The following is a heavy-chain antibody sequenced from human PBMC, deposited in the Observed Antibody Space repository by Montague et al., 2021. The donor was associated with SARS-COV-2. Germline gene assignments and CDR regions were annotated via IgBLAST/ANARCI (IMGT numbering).Heavy chain of an antibody. CDR2: ISYGGSNK. Sequence: SLRLSCAASGFTFSSYAMHWVRQAPGKGLEWVAVISYGGSNKYYADSVKGRFTISRGNSKNTLYLQMNSLRAEDTAVYYCARVLGDYGDYWGQGTLVTVSS. J-gene: IGHJ4*01. CDR3: ARVLGDYGDY. D-gene: IGHD4-17*01. CDR1: GFTFSSYA. V-gene: IGHV3-30*04.